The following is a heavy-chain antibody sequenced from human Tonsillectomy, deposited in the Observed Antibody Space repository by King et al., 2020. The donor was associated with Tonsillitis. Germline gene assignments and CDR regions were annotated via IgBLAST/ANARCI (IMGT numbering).Heavy chain of an antibody. D-gene: IGHD2-15*01. Sequence: VQLVESGGGLVQPGGSLRLSCAGSGFTFSNFAMSWARQAPGKGLEWVSVIYSDNDSTFYADSVKGRFTISRDDSKNTLYLQINSLRAEDTAVYYCAKEVVGTGDVVVGANYYYAMDVWGQGTTVTVSS. CDR3: AKEVVGTGDVVVGANYYYAMDV. CDR2: IYSDNDST. CDR1: GFTFSNFA. V-gene: IGHV3-23*03. J-gene: IGHJ6*02.